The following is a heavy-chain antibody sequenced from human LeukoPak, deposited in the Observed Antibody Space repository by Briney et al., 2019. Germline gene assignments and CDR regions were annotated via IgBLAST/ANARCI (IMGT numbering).Heavy chain of an antibody. Sequence: GGSLRLSCAASGFTFSSYSMNWVRQAPGKGLEWVSYISSSSSTIYYADSVKGRFTISRDNAKNSLYLQMSSLRAEDTAVYYCARDLYYDFWSGYYKGAFDIWGQGTMVTVSS. J-gene: IGHJ3*02. CDR3: ARDLYYDFWSGYYKGAFDI. V-gene: IGHV3-48*01. CDR2: ISSSSSTI. CDR1: GFTFSSYS. D-gene: IGHD3-3*01.